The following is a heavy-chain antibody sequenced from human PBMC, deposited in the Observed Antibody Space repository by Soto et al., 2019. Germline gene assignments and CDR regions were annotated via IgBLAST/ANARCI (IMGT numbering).Heavy chain of an antibody. CDR3: AGTTTAHLDY. D-gene: IGHD4-4*01. J-gene: IGHJ4*02. CDR1: GGSFSGYY. Sequence: PSETLSLTCAVYGGSFSGYYWSWIRQPPGKGLEWIGEINHSGSTNYNPSLKSRVTISVDTSKNQFSLKLSSVTAADTAVYYCAGTTTAHLDYWGQGTLVNVSS. V-gene: IGHV4-34*01. CDR2: INHSGST.